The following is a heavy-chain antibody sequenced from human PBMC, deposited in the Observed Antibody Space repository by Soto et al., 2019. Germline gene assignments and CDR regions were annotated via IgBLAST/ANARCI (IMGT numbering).Heavy chain of an antibody. Sequence: PGGSLRLSCVGSGFTFSNYSITWVRQAPGKGLEWVSSIGSRSDIYYADSVKGRFTISRDNAENSVSLQMNSLRAEDTAVYYCAREYTAWPLAYGLDVWGQGTTVTVSS. J-gene: IGHJ6*02. CDR1: GFTFSNYS. V-gene: IGHV3-21*01. CDR3: AREYTAWPLAYGLDV. D-gene: IGHD2-2*02. CDR2: IGSRSDI.